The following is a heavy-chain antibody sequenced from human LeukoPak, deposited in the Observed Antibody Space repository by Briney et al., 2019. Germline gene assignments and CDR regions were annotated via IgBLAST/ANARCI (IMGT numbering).Heavy chain of an antibody. J-gene: IGHJ4*02. Sequence: APVKVSCKASGYTFTGYYMHWVRQAPGQGLEWMGWINPNSGGTNYAQKFQGRVTMTRDTSISTAYMELSRLRSDDTAVYYCARVGIAVAVYYFDYWGQGTLVTVSS. V-gene: IGHV1-2*02. D-gene: IGHD6-19*01. CDR2: INPNSGGT. CDR3: ARVGIAVAVYYFDY. CDR1: GYTFTGYY.